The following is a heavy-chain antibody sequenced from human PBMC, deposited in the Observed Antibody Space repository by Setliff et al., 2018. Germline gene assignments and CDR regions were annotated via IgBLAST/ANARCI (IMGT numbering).Heavy chain of an antibody. CDR1: GYTFTSYD. CDR3: AISRYDFWSGYYFDY. V-gene: IGHV7-4-1*02. Sequence: GPVKVSCKASGYTFTSYDINWVRQAPGQGLEWMGWINTNTGNPTYAQGFTGRFVFSLDTSVSTAYLQISSLKAEDTAVYYCAISRYDFWSGYYFDYWGQGTLVTAPQ. J-gene: IGHJ4*02. CDR2: INTNTGNP. D-gene: IGHD3-3*01.